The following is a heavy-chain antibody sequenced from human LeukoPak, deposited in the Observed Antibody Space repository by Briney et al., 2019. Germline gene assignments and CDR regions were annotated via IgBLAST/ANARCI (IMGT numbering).Heavy chain of an antibody. J-gene: IGHJ6*03. D-gene: IGHD6-13*01. V-gene: IGHV3-11*01. CDR3: ARDGSGYSSSWYQDYYYMDV. Sequence: GGSLRLSCAASGFTFSDYYMSWIRQAPGKGLEWVSYISSSGSTIYYADSVKGRFTISRDNAKNSLYLQMNSLRAEDTAVYYCARDGSGYSSSWYQDYYYMDVWGKGTTVTISS. CDR2: ISSSGSTI. CDR1: GFTFSDYY.